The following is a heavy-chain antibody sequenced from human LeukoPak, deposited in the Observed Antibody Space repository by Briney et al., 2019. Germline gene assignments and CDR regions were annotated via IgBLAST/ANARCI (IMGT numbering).Heavy chain of an antibody. CDR3: ARGRRIVATISYYYYMDV. Sequence: ASVKVSCKASGYTFTSYDINWVRQATGQGLEWMGWMNPNSGNTGYAQKFQGRVTMTRNTSISTAYMELSSLRSEDTAVYYCARGRRIVATISYYYYMDVWDKGTTVTGSS. J-gene: IGHJ6*03. CDR1: GYTFTSYD. V-gene: IGHV1-8*01. D-gene: IGHD5-12*01. CDR2: MNPNSGNT.